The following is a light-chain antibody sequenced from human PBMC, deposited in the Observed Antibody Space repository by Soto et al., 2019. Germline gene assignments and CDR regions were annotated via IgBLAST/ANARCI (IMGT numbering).Light chain of an antibody. J-gene: IGLJ2*01. CDR1: SGDVGGHNY. Sequence: QSALTQPASVSGSPGQSITISCTGTSGDVGGHNYVSWYQHHPGKAPKLMIYEVRDRPSGVSNRFSGSKSGNTASLTISGLRTEDEAEYYCTSYTSSGTLVFGGGTKVTVL. CDR2: EVR. V-gene: IGLV2-14*01. CDR3: TSYTSSGTLV.